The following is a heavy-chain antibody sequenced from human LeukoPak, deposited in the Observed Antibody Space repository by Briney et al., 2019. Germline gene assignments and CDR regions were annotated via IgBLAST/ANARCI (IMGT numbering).Heavy chain of an antibody. Sequence: SETLSLTCTVSGGSISSSSYYWGWIRQPPGKGLEWIGSIYYSGSTYYNPSLKSRVTISVDTSKNQFSLKLSSVTAADTAVYYCAREVRGANDAFDIWGQGTMVTVSS. CDR3: AREVRGANDAFDI. CDR1: GGSISSSSYY. V-gene: IGHV4-39*07. J-gene: IGHJ3*02. D-gene: IGHD3-10*01. CDR2: IYYSGST.